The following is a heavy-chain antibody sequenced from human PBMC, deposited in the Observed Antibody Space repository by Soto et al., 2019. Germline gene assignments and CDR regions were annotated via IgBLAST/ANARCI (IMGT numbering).Heavy chain of an antibody. J-gene: IGHJ6*03. V-gene: IGHV6-1*01. D-gene: IGHD6-13*01. CDR2: TYYRSKWYN. CDR1: GHSVSSNSAA. Sequence: SQTLSLTCAISGHSVSSNSAAWNWIRQSPSRGLEWLGRTYYRSKWYNDYAVSVKSRITINPDTSKNQFSLQLNSVTPEDTAVYYCAKTHIAAAGYYYYYYMDVRGKGTTVTVSS. CDR3: AKTHIAAAGYYYYYYMDV.